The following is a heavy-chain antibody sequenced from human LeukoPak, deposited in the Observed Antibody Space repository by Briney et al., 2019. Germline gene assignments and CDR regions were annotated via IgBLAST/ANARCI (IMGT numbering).Heavy chain of an antibody. V-gene: IGHV4-34*01. D-gene: IGHD2-15*01. CDR1: GGSFSGYY. J-gene: IGHJ6*03. CDR2: INHSGST. CDR3: ARDPAGRYCSGGSCYMDV. Sequence: SETLSLTCAVYGGSFSGYYWSWIRQPPGKGLEWIGEINHSGSTNYNPSLKSRVTISVDTSKNQFSLKLSSVTAADTAVYYCARDPAGRYCSGGSCYMDVWGKGTTVTVSS.